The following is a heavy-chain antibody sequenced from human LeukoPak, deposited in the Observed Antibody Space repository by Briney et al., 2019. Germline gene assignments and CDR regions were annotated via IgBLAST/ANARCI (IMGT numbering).Heavy chain of an antibody. Sequence: GASVKVSCKASGYTFTGYYMPWVRQAPGQGLEWMGWINPNSGGTNYAQKFQGRVTMTRDTSISTAYMELSRLRSDDTAVYYCAGDILSRGRAAAGTFDYWGQGTLVTVSS. CDR3: AGDILSRGRAAAGTFDY. D-gene: IGHD6-13*01. J-gene: IGHJ4*02. V-gene: IGHV1-2*02. CDR2: INPNSGGT. CDR1: GYTFTGYY.